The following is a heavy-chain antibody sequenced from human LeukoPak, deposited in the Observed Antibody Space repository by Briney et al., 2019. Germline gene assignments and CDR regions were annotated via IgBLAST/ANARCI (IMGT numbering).Heavy chain of an antibody. V-gene: IGHV4-59*12. CDR1: GGSIRNYY. D-gene: IGHD5-12*01. CDR2: IYYSGST. CDR3: ASSGYDYIFDY. J-gene: IGHJ4*02. Sequence: SETLSLTCTVSGGSIRNYYWSWIRQPPGKGLESIGYIYYSGSTNYNPSLKSRVTISVDTSKNQFSLKLSSVTAADTAVYYCASSGYDYIFDYWGQGTLVTVSS.